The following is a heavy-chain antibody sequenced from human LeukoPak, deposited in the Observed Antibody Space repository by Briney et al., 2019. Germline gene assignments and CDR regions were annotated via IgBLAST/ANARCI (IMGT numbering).Heavy chain of an antibody. J-gene: IGHJ4*02. D-gene: IGHD2-15*01. CDR1: GFTFSSYA. CDR3: ARDPTPDIVVVVAANRHY. CDR2: ISYDGSNK. Sequence: GRSLRLSCAASGFTFSSYAMHWVRQAPGKGLEWVAVISYDGSNKYYADSVKGRFTISRHNSKNTLYLQMNSLRAEDTAVYYCARDPTPDIVVVVAANRHYWGQGTLVTVSS. V-gene: IGHV3-30*04.